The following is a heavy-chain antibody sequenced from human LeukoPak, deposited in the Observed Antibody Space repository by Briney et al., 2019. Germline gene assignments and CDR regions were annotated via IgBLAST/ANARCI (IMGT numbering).Heavy chain of an antibody. CDR1: GFTFSSYA. CDR2: ISGSGGST. J-gene: IGHJ4*02. CDR3: AKDHAPSSGSFDY. D-gene: IGHD6-19*01. V-gene: IGHV3-23*01. Sequence: GGSLRLSCAASGFTFSSYATSWVRQAPGKGLEWVSAISGSGGSTYYADSVKGRFTISRDNSKNTLYLQMNSLRAEDTAVYYCAKDHAPSSGSFDYWGQGTLVTVSS.